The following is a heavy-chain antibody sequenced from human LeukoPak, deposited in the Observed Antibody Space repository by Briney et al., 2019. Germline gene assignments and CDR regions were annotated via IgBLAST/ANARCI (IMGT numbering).Heavy chain of an antibody. D-gene: IGHD3-22*01. V-gene: IGHV4-39*07. J-gene: IGHJ4*02. Sequence: SETLSLTCTVSGGSISSSSYYWGWIRQPPGKGLEWIGSIYYSGSTYYNPSLKSRVTISVDTSKNQFSLKLSSVTAADTAVYYCARKGPYYYDSSGYYVPRRFDYWGQGTLVTVSS. CDR2: IYYSGST. CDR1: GGSISSSSYY. CDR3: ARKGPYYYDSSGYYVPRRFDY.